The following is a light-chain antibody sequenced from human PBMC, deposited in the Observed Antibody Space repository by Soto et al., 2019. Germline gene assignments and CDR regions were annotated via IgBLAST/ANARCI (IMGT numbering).Light chain of an antibody. CDR1: SRDVGGHDY. CDR3: SSYVTGNSWI. J-gene: IGLJ2*01. Sequence: QSALTQPPSASGSPGQSVTISCTGTSRDVGGHDYVSWYQQHPGKAPKLMIYELSKRPSGVPDRFSGSKSGNTASLTVSGLQAEDEADYYCSSYVTGNSWIFGGGTKLTVL. V-gene: IGLV2-8*01. CDR2: ELS.